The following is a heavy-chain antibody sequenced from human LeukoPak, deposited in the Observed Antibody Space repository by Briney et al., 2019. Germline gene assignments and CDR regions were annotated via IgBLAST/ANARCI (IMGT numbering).Heavy chain of an antibody. CDR1: GFTFSSCA. V-gene: IGHV3-21*01. CDR3: VRDFYGPFDY. J-gene: IGHJ4*02. D-gene: IGHD4-17*01. CDR2: ISSSSSYI. Sequence: GGSLRLSCAASGFTFSSCAMSWVRQAPGKGLEWVSSISSSSSYIYYADSVKGRFTISRDNAKNSLYLQMNSLRAEDTAVYYCVRDFYGPFDYWGQGTLVTVSS.